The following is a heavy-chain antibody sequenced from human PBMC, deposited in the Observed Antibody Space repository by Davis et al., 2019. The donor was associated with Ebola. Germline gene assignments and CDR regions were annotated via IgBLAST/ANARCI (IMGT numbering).Heavy chain of an antibody. CDR1: GFTVSSNY. CDR3: ASRAGDSYTFYYYYYMDV. Sequence: GESLKLSCAASGFTVSSNYMSWVRQAPGKGLEWVSVIYSGGSTYYADSVKGRFTISRDNSKNTLYLQMNSLRAEDTAVYYCASRAGDSYTFYYYYYMDVWGKGTTVTVSS. CDR2: IYSGGST. V-gene: IGHV3-53*01. J-gene: IGHJ6*03. D-gene: IGHD5-18*01.